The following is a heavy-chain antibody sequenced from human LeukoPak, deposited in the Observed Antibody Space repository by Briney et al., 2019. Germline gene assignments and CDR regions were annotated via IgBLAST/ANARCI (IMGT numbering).Heavy chain of an antibody. J-gene: IGHJ4*02. V-gene: IGHV4-4*07. D-gene: IGHD2-2*01. Sequence: SETLSLTCTVSGGSISSYYWSWIRQPAGRGLEWIGRIYTSGSTNYNPSLKSRVTMSVDTSKNQFSLKLSSVTAADTAVYYCARDCSSTSCYSYWGQGTLVTVSS. CDR2: IYTSGST. CDR1: GGSISSYY. CDR3: ARDCSSTSCYSY.